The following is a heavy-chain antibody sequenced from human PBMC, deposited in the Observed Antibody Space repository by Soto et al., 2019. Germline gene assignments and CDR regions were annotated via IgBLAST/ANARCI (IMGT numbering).Heavy chain of an antibody. D-gene: IGHD5-12*01. J-gene: IGHJ4*02. V-gene: IGHV3-30*18. CDR1: GFTFSSYG. Sequence: GGSLRLSCAASGFTFSSYGMHWVRQAPGKGLEWVAVISYDGSNKYYADSVKGRFTISRDNSKNTLYLQMNSLRAEDTAVYYCAKDYEWLRPEGYYFDYWGQGTLVTVSS. CDR3: AKDYEWLRPEGYYFDY. CDR2: ISYDGSNK.